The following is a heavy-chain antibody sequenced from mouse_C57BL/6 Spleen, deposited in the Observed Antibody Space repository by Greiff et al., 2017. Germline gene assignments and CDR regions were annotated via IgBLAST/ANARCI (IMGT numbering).Heavy chain of an antibody. V-gene: IGHV1-78*01. J-gene: IGHJ2*01. D-gene: IGHD2-4*01. CDR2: IYPRDGST. CDR1: GYTFTDHT. Sequence: VQLQQSDAELVKPGASVKISCKVSGYTFTDHTIHWMKQRPEQGLEWIGYIYPRDGSTKYNEKFKGKDTLTADKSSSTAYMQLNSLTSEDSAVYFCARRAYDYDEGGYFDYWGQGTTLTVSS. CDR3: ARRAYDYDEGGYFDY.